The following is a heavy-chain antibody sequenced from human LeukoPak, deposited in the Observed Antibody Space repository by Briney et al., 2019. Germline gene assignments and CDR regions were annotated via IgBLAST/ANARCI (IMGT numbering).Heavy chain of an antibody. CDR3: ARDQRTGIVGVLRPGY. CDR2: INPQTDGT. J-gene: IGHJ4*02. Sequence: GASVKLSCKSSGYIFSDYYIHWVRQARGQGFEWMGWINPQTDGTNYAQKFQGRVTMTRDTSISTAYMELRRLRSDDTAVYYCARDQRTGIVGVLRPGYWGQGTLVTVSS. D-gene: IGHD2-2*01. V-gene: IGHV1-2*02. CDR1: GYIFSDYY.